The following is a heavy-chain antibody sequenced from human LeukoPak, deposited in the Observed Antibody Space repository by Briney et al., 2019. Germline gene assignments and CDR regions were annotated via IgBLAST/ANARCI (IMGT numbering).Heavy chain of an antibody. CDR2: IYYSGST. CDR3: ARRLYDSWSGYYGRSPPSNYYGMDV. V-gene: IGHV4-39*01. D-gene: IGHD3-3*01. Sequence: PSETLSLTCTVSGGSISSSSYYWGWIRQPPGKGLEWIGGIYYSGSTYYNPSLKSRVTISVDTSKNQFSLKLSSVTAADTAVYYCARRLYDSWSGYYGRSPPSNYYGMDVWGQGTTVTVSS. CDR1: GGSISSSSYY. J-gene: IGHJ6*02.